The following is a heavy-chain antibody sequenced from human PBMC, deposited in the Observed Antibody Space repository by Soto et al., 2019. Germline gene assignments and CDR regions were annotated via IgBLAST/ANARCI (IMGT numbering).Heavy chain of an antibody. CDR3: ARVFRSSWYGYIWFDP. CDR1: GGSISSYY. Sequence: SETLSLTCTVSGGSISSYYWSWIRQPPGKGLEWIGYIYYSGSTNYNPSLKSRVTISVDTSKSQFSLKLSSVTAADTAVYYCARVFRSSWYGYIWFDPWGQGTLVTVSS. D-gene: IGHD6-13*01. J-gene: IGHJ5*02. V-gene: IGHV4-59*01. CDR2: IYYSGST.